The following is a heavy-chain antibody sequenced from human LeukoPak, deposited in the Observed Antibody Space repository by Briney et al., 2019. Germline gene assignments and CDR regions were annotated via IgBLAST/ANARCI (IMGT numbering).Heavy chain of an antibody. V-gene: IGHV1-2*02. CDR2: INPDSGGT. CDR1: GYTFTDYY. D-gene: IGHD3-22*01. J-gene: IGHJ3*02. Sequence: ASVKVSCKASGYTFTDYYMRWVRQAPGQGLEWMGWINPDSGGTNYAQRFQGRVTMTRDTSISTAYMELSRLRSDDTAFYYCARAGVWDYNDSSGYHNGAFDIWGQGTMVTVSS. CDR3: ARAGVWDYNDSSGYHNGAFDI.